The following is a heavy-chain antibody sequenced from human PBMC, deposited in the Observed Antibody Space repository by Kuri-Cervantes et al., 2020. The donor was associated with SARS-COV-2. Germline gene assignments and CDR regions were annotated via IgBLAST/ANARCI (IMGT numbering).Heavy chain of an antibody. V-gene: IGHV1-3*01. CDR3: ARDRITGTTDFDY. CDR2: INAGNGNT. CDR1: GYTFTRYT. D-gene: IGHD1-7*01. J-gene: IGHJ4*02. Sequence: ASVKVSCKASGYTFTRYTMHWVRQAPDQSLEWMGWINAGNGNTKYSQKFHDRVTITRDTSANTVYMELSSLRAEDTAVYYCARDRITGTTDFDYWGQGTLVTVSS.